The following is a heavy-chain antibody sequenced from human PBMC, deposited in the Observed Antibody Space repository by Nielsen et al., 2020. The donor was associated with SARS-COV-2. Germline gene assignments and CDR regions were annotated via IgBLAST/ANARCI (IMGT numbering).Heavy chain of an antibody. CDR1: GFTFSNSW. Sequence: GESLKISCAASGFTFSNSWMHWVRQAPGKGLVWVSRISPDGDIVNYADSVRGRFTISRDNSKNTLYLQMNSLRAEDTAVYYCASDSNSYNYYYYYGMDVWGQGTTVTVSS. D-gene: IGHD2-2*01. CDR2: ISPDGDIV. V-gene: IGHV3-74*01. J-gene: IGHJ6*02. CDR3: ASDSNSYNYYYYYGMDV.